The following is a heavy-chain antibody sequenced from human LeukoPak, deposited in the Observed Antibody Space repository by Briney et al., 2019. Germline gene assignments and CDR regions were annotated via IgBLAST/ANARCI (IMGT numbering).Heavy chain of an antibody. CDR2: MSYDGSSK. CDR3: ARLYYDSSGADY. J-gene: IGHJ4*02. Sequence: GGSLRLSCAASGFTFSNYAILWVRQAPGKGLEWVAVMSYDGSSKNFADSVKGRFTISRDNSKNTLYLRMNSLRVEDTAVYYCARLYYDSSGADYWGQGTLVTVSS. D-gene: IGHD3-22*01. CDR1: GFTFSNYA. V-gene: IGHV3-30-3*01.